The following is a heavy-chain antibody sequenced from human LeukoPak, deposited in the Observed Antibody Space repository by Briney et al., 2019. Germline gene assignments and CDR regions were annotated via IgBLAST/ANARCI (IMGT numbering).Heavy chain of an antibody. CDR1: GFTFSDYY. CDR2: ISSSGSTI. J-gene: IGHJ4*02. D-gene: IGHD3-10*01. CDR3: ARESYYYGSGSYYMGAWDY. V-gene: IGHV3-11*01. Sequence: PGGSLRLSCAASGFTFSDYYMSWIRQAPGKGLEWVSYISSSGSTIYYADSVKGRFTISRDNANNSLYLQMNSLRAEDTAVYYCARESYYYGSGSYYMGAWDYWGQGTLVTVSS.